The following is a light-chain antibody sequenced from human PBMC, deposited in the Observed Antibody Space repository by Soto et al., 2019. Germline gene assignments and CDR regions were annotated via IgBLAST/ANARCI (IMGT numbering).Light chain of an antibody. CDR2: RGT. CDR3: CSSAPESTYV. V-gene: IGLV2-23*01. CDR1: SSDVGAYDA. J-gene: IGLJ1*01. Sequence: QSALAQPASVSGSPGQSITISCTGTSSDVGAYDAVSWYQQHPGKAPQVIIYRGTKRPSGVSTRFSGSVSGNTASFTVSGLQAEDEAEYFCCSSAPESTYVFGTGTKVTVL.